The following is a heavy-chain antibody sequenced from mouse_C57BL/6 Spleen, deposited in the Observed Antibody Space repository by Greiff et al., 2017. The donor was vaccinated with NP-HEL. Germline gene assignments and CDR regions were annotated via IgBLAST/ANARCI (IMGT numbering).Heavy chain of an antibody. J-gene: IGHJ2*01. CDR3: TTGNWDY. V-gene: IGHV14-4*01. D-gene: IGHD2-1*01. Sequence: VQLQQSGAELVRPGASVKLSCTASGFNIKDDYMHWVKQRPEQGLEWIGWIDPENGDTEYASKFQGKATITADTSSKTAYLQLSILTSEDTAVYYCTTGNWDYWGQGTTLTVSS. CDR1: GFNIKDDY. CDR2: IDPENGDT.